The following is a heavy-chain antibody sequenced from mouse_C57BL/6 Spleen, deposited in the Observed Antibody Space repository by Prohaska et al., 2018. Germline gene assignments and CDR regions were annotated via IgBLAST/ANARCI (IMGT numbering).Heavy chain of an antibody. J-gene: IGHJ4*01. V-gene: IGHV9-3*01. CDR3: ARKSFDYAMDY. Sequence: QIQLVQSGPELKKPGETVKISCKASGYTFTTYGMSWVKQAPGKGLKWMGWINTDSGVPTYADDFKGRFAFSLETSASTAYLQINNLKKEDTATYFCARKSFDYAMDYWGQGTSVTVSS. CDR1: GYTFTTYG. CDR2: INTDSGVP.